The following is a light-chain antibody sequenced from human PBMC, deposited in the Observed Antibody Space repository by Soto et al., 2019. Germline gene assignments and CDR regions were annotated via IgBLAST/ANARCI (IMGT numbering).Light chain of an antibody. CDR1: SSNIGAGYD. J-gene: IGLJ2*01. Sequence: QSVLTQPPSVSGAPGQRVTISCTGSSSNIGAGYDVHWYQQLPGTAPKLLIHGNSNRPSGVPDRFSGSKSGISASLAITGLQAEDEADYYCQSYDRSLSGSVVFGGGTKLTVL. CDR3: QSYDRSLSGSVV. CDR2: GNS. V-gene: IGLV1-40*01.